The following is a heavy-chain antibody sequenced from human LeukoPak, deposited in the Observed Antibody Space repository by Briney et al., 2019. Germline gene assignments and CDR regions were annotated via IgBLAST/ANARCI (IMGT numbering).Heavy chain of an antibody. Sequence: PSETLSLTCTVSGGSISSYYWSWIRQPAGKGLEWIGRIYTSGSTNYNPSLKSRVTMSVDTSKNQFSLKLSSVTAADTAVYYCARGDTAMVKGWHGMDVWGQGTTVTVSS. CDR2: IYTSGST. J-gene: IGHJ6*02. V-gene: IGHV4-4*07. CDR1: GGSISSYY. D-gene: IGHD5-18*01. CDR3: ARGDTAMVKGWHGMDV.